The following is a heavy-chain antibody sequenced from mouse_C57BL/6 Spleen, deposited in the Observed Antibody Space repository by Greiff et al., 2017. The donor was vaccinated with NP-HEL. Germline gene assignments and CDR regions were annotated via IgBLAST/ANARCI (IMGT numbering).Heavy chain of an antibody. J-gene: IGHJ2*01. D-gene: IGHD1-1*01. V-gene: IGHV1-62-2*01. CDR2: FYPGSGSI. Sequence: QVHVKQSGAELVKPGASVKLSCKASGYTFTEYTIHWVKQRSGQGLEWIGWFYPGSGSIKYNEKFKDKATLTADKSSSTVYMELSRLTSEDSAVYFRGRQEEYYYGSSPFFDQWGQGTTLTVSS. CDR3: GRQEEYYYGSSPFFDQ. CDR1: GYTFTEYT.